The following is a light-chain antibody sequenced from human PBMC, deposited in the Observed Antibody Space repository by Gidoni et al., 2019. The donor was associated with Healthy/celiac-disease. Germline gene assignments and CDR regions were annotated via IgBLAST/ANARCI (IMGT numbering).Light chain of an antibody. CDR3: AAWDDSLNGPV. Sequence: QSVLTQPPSLSAAPSPRVTISCSGSSSNIGNNAVNWYQQLPGKAPKLLIYYDDLLPSGVSDRFSGSKSGTSAALASSGLQSEDEADYDCAAWDDSLNGPVFGGGTKLTVL. CDR1: SSNIGNNA. J-gene: IGLJ2*01. CDR2: YDD. V-gene: IGLV1-36*01.